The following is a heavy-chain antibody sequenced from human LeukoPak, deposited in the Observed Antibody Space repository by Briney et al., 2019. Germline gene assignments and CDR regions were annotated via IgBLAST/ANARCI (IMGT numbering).Heavy chain of an antibody. CDR2: IYHSGST. V-gene: IGHV4-38-2*02. D-gene: IGHD3-3*01. Sequence: SETLSLTCTVSGYSISSGYYWGWIRQPPGKGLEWIGSIYHSGSTYYNPSLKSRVTISVDTSKNQFSLKLSSVTAADTAVYYCARETEWLFHSRYFDLWGRGTLVTVSS. CDR1: GYSISSGYY. CDR3: ARETEWLFHSRYFDL. J-gene: IGHJ2*01.